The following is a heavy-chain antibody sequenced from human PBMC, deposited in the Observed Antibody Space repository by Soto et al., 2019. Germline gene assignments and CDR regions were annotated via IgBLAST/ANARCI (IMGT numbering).Heavy chain of an antibody. CDR1: GYALRSSYHY. Sequence: ETLSLTCTVSGYALRSSYHYWVWIRQLPGKGLEWIGSIYYTGNTYYNPSLKSRVSISVDMATNEISLRLRAESVADTAVYYCVRVEMYAGEFNPNFDRWGQGALVTVSS. CDR2: IYYTGNT. V-gene: IGHV4-39*01. CDR3: VRVEMYAGEFNPNFDR. J-gene: IGHJ4*02. D-gene: IGHD2-8*01.